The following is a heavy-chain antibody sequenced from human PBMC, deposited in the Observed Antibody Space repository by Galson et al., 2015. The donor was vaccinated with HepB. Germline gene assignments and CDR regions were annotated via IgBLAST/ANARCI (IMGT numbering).Heavy chain of an antibody. CDR1: GFTFNNHA. CDR2: ISFGGGGR. CDR3: AKRLAAAAATSSRAIDY. D-gene: IGHD6-13*01. J-gene: IGHJ4*02. Sequence: SLRLSCAAFGFTFNNHAMYWVRQAPGKGLEWVAVISFGGGGRFHADSVKGRFTISRDNSKDTLYLQMNYLTAEDTAVYYCAKRLAAAAATSSRAIDYWGQGTLVTVSS. V-gene: IGHV3-30*18.